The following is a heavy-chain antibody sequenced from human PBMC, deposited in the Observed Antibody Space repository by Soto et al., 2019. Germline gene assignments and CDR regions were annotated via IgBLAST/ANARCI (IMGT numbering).Heavy chain of an antibody. V-gene: IGHV4-31*03. CDR3: AADYNSVSYRFDF. Sequence: PSETLSLTCTVSGDNISSGGYYWSWIRQSPGKGLEWIGYIFYSGYNYYNPSLKSRLSMSVDTSKNQFSLRSVTAADTAVYYCAADYNSVSYRFDFWGQGTLVTVSS. CDR2: IFYSGYN. CDR1: GDNISSGGYY. J-gene: IGHJ4*02. D-gene: IGHD3-10*01.